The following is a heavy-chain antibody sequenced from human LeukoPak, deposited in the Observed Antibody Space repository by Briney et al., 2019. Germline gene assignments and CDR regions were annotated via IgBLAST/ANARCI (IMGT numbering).Heavy chain of an antibody. J-gene: IGHJ4*02. CDR3: ARAKRGYSGYDFTEVIDY. V-gene: IGHV1-18*04. D-gene: IGHD5-12*01. CDR1: GYTFTSYG. CDR2: ISAYNGNT. Sequence: ASVKVSCKASGYTFTSYGISWVRQAPGQGLEWMGWISAYNGNTNYAQKLQGRVTMTTDTSTSTAYVELRSLRSDDTAVYYCARAKRGYSGYDFTEVIDYWGQGTLVTVSS.